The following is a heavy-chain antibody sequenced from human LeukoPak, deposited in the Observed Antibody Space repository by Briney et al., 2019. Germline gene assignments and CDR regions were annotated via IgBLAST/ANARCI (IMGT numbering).Heavy chain of an antibody. Sequence: PGGSLRLSCAASGFTFSNYGIHWVRQAPGKGLEWVAVIRYDGSNKYYADSVKGRFTISRDNSKNTLYLQVNSLRAEDTAVYYCARDLCSSTSCVVYMDVWAKGPRSPSP. J-gene: IGHJ6*03. V-gene: IGHV3-33*01. D-gene: IGHD2-2*01. CDR2: IRYDGSNK. CDR3: ARDLCSSTSCVVYMDV. CDR1: GFTFSNYG.